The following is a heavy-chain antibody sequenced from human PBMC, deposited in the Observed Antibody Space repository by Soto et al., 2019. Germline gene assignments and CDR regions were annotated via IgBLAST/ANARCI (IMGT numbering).Heavy chain of an antibody. J-gene: IGHJ6*02. CDR3: GGSPVYYYDRSGYSNYYYYVIDV. V-gene: IGHV1-69*01. CDR2: IIPIFGTA. D-gene: IGHD3-22*01. Sequence: QVQLVQSGAEVTKPGSSVKVSCKASGGTFSSYAIRWVRQAPGQGLEWMGGIIPIFGTANYAQKFQGRATDPQKFQARVTITEDEPTSTADMELSSLRSEDTAVYYYGGSPVYYYDRSGYSNYYYYVIDVLGQGTTVNVSS. CDR1: GGTFSSYA.